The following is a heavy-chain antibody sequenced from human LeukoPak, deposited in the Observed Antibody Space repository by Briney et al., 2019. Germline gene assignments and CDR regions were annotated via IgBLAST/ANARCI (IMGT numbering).Heavy chain of an antibody. CDR2: IYTSGST. J-gene: IGHJ3*02. CDR3: ARAYYDPTLVAFDI. V-gene: IGHV4-61*02. Sequence: PSETLSLTCTVSGGSISSGSYYWSWIRQTAGKGLEWIGRIYTSGSTNYNPSLKSRVTISVDTSKNQFSLKLSSVTAADTAVYYCARAYYDPTLVAFDIWGQGTMVTVSS. CDR1: GGSISSGSYY. D-gene: IGHD3-22*01.